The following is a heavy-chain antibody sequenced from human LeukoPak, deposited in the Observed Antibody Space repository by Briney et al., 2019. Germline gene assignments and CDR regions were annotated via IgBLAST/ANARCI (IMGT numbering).Heavy chain of an antibody. CDR3: SRRSTGNTRYFDY. J-gene: IGHJ4*02. CDR2: IKQDGSEK. V-gene: IGHV3-7*01. CDR1: GFTFSSYW. D-gene: IGHD1-1*01. Sequence: GGSLRPSCAASGFTFSSYWMSWVRQAPGKGLEWVANIKQDGSEKYYVDSVKGRFTISRDNAKNSLYLQMNSLRAEDTAVYYCSRRSTGNTRYFDYWGQGTLVTVSS.